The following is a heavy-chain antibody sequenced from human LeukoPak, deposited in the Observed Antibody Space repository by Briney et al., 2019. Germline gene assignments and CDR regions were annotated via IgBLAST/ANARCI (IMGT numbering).Heavy chain of an antibody. CDR3: ARDRIGGATFGWFDP. J-gene: IGHJ5*02. D-gene: IGHD1-26*01. Sequence: PGGSLRLSCAASGFTFSSYGMHWVRQAPGKGLEWVAVISYDGSNKYYADSVKGRFTISRDNSKNTLYLQMNSLRAEDTAVCYCARDRIGGATFGWFDPWGQGTLVTVSS. CDR2: ISYDGSNK. V-gene: IGHV3-30*03. CDR1: GFTFSSYG.